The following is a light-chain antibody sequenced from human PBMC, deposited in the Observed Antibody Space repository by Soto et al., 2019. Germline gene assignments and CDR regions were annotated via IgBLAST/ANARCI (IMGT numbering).Light chain of an antibody. CDR1: SSDVGGYNY. CDR3: CSYAGSYSWV. J-gene: IGLJ3*02. CDR2: DVS. Sequence: QSALTQPRSVSGSPGQSVTISCTGTSSDVGGYNYVSWYQQHPGKAPKLMIYDVSKRPSGVPDRFSGSKSGNTASLTISGLQAEDEADXYCCSYAGSYSWVFGGGTKLTVL. V-gene: IGLV2-11*01.